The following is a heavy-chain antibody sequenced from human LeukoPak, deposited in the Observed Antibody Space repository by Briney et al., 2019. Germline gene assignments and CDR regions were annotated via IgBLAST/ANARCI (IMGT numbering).Heavy chain of an antibody. J-gene: IGHJ4*02. CDR2: IYYSGST. Sequence: SETLSLTCTVSGGSISSYFWSWIRQPPGKRLEWIGYIYYSGSTNYNPSLKSRVTMSVDTSKNQFSLKLSSVTAADTALYYCARIDRAVAGTIDYWGQGTLVTVSS. V-gene: IGHV4-59*08. CDR3: ARIDRAVAGTIDY. D-gene: IGHD6-19*01. CDR1: GGSISSYF.